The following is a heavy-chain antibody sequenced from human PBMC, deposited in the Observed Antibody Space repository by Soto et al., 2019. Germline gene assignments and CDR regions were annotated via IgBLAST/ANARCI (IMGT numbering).Heavy chain of an antibody. Sequence: ASVKVSCKAFGGTFSSYAISWVRQAPGQGVEWMGGIIPIFGTANYAQKCQGRVTITADESPSTAYMELSSLRSEDTAVYYCAEGGSITHYYYGMDVWGQGTTVTVSS. D-gene: IGHD3-16*01. CDR2: IIPIFGTA. CDR1: GGTFSSYA. V-gene: IGHV1-69*13. CDR3: AEGGSITHYYYGMDV. J-gene: IGHJ6*02.